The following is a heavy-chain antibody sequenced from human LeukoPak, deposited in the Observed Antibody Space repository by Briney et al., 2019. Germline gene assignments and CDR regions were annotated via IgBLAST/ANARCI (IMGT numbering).Heavy chain of an antibody. CDR1: GYTFTSHY. J-gene: IGHJ4*02. Sequence: SSVTVSCKASGYTFTSHYMHWVRQAPGQGLEWMGIINPPDGSTSYAQNYQGRVTMSRVTSTSTVYRELSSLRSEDTAVYYCARGLGGSGSYFLTFDYWGQGTLVTISS. V-gene: IGHV1-46*01. CDR3: ARGLGGSGSYFLTFDY. CDR2: INPPDGST. D-gene: IGHD1-26*01.